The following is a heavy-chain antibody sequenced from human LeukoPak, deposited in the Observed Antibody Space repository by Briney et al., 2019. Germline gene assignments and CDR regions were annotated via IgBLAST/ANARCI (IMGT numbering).Heavy chain of an antibody. CDR1: GFSVTRTG. V-gene: IGHV3-33*01. D-gene: IGHD3-10*01. CDR3: TTSPRGKGFDF. CDR2: IWSDGSNI. J-gene: IGHJ3*01. Sequence: GRSLRLSCEASGFSVTRTGMHWVRQTPGKGLEWVAVIWSDGSNINYPDSVKGRFTTSRDTSKNRLYLQMDSLRVEDTAVYYCTTSPRGKGFDFWGRGTVVTVSS.